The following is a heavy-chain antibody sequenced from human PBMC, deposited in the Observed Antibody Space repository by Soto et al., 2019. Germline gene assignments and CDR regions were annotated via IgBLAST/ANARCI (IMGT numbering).Heavy chain of an antibody. J-gene: IGHJ6*03. V-gene: IGHV4-59*01. CDR2: IYYSGST. CDR1: GGYISSYY. Sequence: PSETLSLTCTVSGGYISSYYWSWIRQPPGKGLEWIGYIYYSGSTNYNPSLKSRVTISVDTSKNQFSLKLSSVTAADTAVYYCARVAGYSSGWYPGLGKQYYMDVWGKGTTVTVSS. D-gene: IGHD6-19*01. CDR3: ARVAGYSSGWYPGLGKQYYMDV.